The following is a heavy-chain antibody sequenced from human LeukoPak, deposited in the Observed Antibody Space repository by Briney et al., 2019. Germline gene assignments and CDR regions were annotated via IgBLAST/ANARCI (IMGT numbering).Heavy chain of an antibody. CDR2: MNPNSGNT. CDR3: ARGVGSSSLLAFDI. CDR1: GYTFTSYV. V-gene: IGHV1-8*01. D-gene: IGHD6-6*01. Sequence: ASVKVSCKASGYTFTSYVINWVRQATGQGLEWMGWMNPNSGNTGYAQKFQGRVTMARNTSISTAYMGLSSLRSEDTAVYYCARGVGSSSLLAFDIWDQGTMVTVSS. J-gene: IGHJ3*02.